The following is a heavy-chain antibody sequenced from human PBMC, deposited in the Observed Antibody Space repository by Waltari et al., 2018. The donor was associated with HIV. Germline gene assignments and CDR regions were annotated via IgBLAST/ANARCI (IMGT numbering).Heavy chain of an antibody. CDR1: GFTFNSYS. J-gene: IGHJ5*02. Sequence: EVQLVESGGGPVKPGGSLRLSCRASGFTFNSYSLNWVRQAPGKGLEWISSIGSSGTFTHYADSVKVLFTISRDNANKSVYLQMNSLRAEDTAVYYCARDSRDNSWSLNFFDPWGQGTLVTVSS. CDR2: IGSSGTFT. CDR3: ARDSRDNSWSLNFFDP. V-gene: IGHV3-21*01. D-gene: IGHD6-13*01.